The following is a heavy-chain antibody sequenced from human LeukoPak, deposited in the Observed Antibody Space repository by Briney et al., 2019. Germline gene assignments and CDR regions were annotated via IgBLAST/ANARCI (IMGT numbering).Heavy chain of an antibody. CDR3: ARVRSGSYGWFDP. D-gene: IGHD1-26*01. V-gene: IGHV1-2*07. CDR1: GYTFTMYY. CDR2: INPNSGGT. Sequence: ASVKVSCKASGYTFTMYYIHWVRQAPGQGLEWMGWINPNSGGTNSAHKFQGRVTMTRDTSISTAYLELSSLRSDDTAVYYCARVRSGSYGWFDPWGQGTLVTVSS. J-gene: IGHJ5*02.